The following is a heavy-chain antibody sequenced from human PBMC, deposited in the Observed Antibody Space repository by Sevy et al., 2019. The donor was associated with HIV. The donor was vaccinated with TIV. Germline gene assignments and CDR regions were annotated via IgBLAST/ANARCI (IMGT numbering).Heavy chain of an antibody. D-gene: IGHD2-21*02. J-gene: IGHJ5*02. Sequence: SETLSLTCTVSGGSISSSSYYWGWIRQPPGKGLEWIGSIYYSGSTYYNPSLKSRVTISVDTSKNQFSLKLSSVTAADTAAYYCARLGLLVRRGHNWFDPWGQGTLVTVSS. CDR3: ARLGLLVRRGHNWFDP. V-gene: IGHV4-39*01. CDR1: GGSISSSSYY. CDR2: IYYSGST.